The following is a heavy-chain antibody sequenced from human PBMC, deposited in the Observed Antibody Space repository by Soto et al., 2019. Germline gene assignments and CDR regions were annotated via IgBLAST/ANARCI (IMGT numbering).Heavy chain of an antibody. CDR2: ISSTTNYI. J-gene: IGHJ4*02. V-gene: IGHV3-21*01. Sequence: GGSLRLSCAASGFTFTRYSMNWVRQAPGKGLEWVSSISSTTNYIYYADSMKGRFTVSRDSAKNSVYLEMNSLSAEDTALYYCARESEDLTSNFDYWGQGTLVTVSS. CDR3: ARESEDLTSNFDY. CDR1: GFTFTRYS.